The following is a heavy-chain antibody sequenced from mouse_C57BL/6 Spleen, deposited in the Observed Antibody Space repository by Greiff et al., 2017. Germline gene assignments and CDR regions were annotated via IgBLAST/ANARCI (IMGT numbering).Heavy chain of an antibody. CDR3: ARESNSYYYAMDY. V-gene: IGHV1-53*01. Sequence: VQLQQSGTELVKPGASVKLSCKASGYTFTSYWMHWVKQRPGQGLEWIGNINPSNGGTNYNEKFKSKATLTVDKSSSTAYMQLSSLTSEDSAVYYCARESNSYYYAMDYWGQGTSVTVSS. D-gene: IGHD2-5*01. CDR1: GYTFTSYW. J-gene: IGHJ4*01. CDR2: INPSNGGT.